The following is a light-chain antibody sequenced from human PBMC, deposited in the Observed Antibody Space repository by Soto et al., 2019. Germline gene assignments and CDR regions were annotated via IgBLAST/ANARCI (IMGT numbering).Light chain of an antibody. J-gene: IGKJ1*01. V-gene: IGKV1-39*01. CDR1: QSISNY. Sequence: DIQMTQSPTSLSASAGDRVTITCRASQSISNYLNWYQQKPGQAPQLLIYAATSLQSGVPSRFSGSGSGTGFTLTISRLQPEDLAIYYCQKSYRTPRTFGQGTKVEIK. CDR2: AAT. CDR3: QKSYRTPRT.